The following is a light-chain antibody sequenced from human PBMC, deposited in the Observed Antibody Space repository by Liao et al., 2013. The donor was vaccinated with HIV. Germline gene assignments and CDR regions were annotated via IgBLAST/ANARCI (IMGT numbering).Light chain of an antibody. V-gene: IGLV3-1*01. J-gene: IGLJ3*02. CDR3: QVWDSSGDHPRV. CDR1: RLGDKY. Sequence: SYAVTQPPSVSVSPGQTASITCSGDRLGDKYACWYQQKPGQAPVLVIYYDNDRPSGIPERFSGSNSGNTATLTISRVEGGDEADYYCQVWDSSGDHPRVFGGGTKVTVL. CDR2: YDN.